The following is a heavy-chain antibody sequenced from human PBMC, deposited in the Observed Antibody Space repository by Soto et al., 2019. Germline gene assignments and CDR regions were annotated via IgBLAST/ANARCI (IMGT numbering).Heavy chain of an antibody. V-gene: IGHV2-5*01. Sequence: GPTLVNPTQTLTLTCTFSGFSFTTAGVAVGWIRQTPGGALEWLTLIYYNDDRRFSPSLKTRLTITGDTSKNQVVLSLTNVDPGDTATYFCAHSDGGYEIIYFDFWGQGIPVTVS. CDR3: AHSDGGYEIIYFDF. CDR2: IYYNDDR. D-gene: IGHD5-12*01. CDR1: GFSFTTAGVA. J-gene: IGHJ4*02.